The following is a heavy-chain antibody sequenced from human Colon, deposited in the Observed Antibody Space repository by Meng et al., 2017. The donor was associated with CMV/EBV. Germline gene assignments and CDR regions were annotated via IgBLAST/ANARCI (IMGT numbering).Heavy chain of an antibody. CDR1: GFTFSTSD. Sequence: GESLKISCAASGFTFSTSDMHWVRQAPGKGLEWVSVIYSGGSTYYTDSVKGRFTISRDNSKNTLYLQMNSLRAEDTAVYYCATDPSTVTTNYWGQGTLVTVSS. CDR3: ATDPSTVTTNY. CDR2: IYSGGST. D-gene: IGHD4-17*01. V-gene: IGHV3-53*01. J-gene: IGHJ4*02.